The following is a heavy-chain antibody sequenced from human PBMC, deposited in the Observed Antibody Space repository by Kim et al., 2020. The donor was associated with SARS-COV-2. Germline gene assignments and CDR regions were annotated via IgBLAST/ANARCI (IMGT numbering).Heavy chain of an antibody. Sequence: YADAGRGRFTISRDNSKNTLYLQMDSLGVEDTAVYYCARPFDGSYYFDFWGLGTLVTVSS. CDR3: ARPFDGSYYFDF. J-gene: IGHJ4*02. D-gene: IGHD1-26*01. V-gene: IGHV3-33*01.